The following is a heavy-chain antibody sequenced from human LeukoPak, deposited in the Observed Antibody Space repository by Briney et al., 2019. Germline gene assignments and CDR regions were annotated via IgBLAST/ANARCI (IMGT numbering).Heavy chain of an antibody. V-gene: IGHV4-59*11. J-gene: IGHJ3*02. Sequence: SETLSLTCTVSVDSFSIHYWTWIRQPPGKGLEWIGYISYIGSTNYSPSLKSRVTISIDTSKHQFSLKLSSVTAADTAVYYCARDLVTVTKGFDIWGQGTMVSVSS. CDR1: VDSFSIHY. CDR2: ISYIGST. CDR3: ARDLVTVTKGFDI. D-gene: IGHD4-17*01.